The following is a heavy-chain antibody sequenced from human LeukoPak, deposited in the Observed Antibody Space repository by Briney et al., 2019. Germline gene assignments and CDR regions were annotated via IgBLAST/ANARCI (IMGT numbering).Heavy chain of an antibody. Sequence: PSETLSLTCTVSGGSVSSGSYYWTWIRQSPGKGLEWIGHMFSSGSTDYNPSLKSRVTMSLDMSTNQISLRMSSLTAADAGLYYCVIGGSWFTRWGQGTLATVSS. CDR1: GGSVSSGSYY. J-gene: IGHJ4*02. CDR2: MFSSGST. D-gene: IGHD3-16*01. V-gene: IGHV4-61*01. CDR3: VIGGSWFTR.